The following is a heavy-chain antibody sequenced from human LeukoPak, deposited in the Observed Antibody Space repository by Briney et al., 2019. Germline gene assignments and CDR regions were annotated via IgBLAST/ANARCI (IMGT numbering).Heavy chain of an antibody. CDR2: IIPIVGTT. D-gene: IGHD3-22*01. CDR1: GGTFSSYA. CDR3: ARGGYYYDSSGYSHLPDY. Sequence: GASVTVSCKASGGTFSSYAFSWVRQAPGQGLEWMGGIIPIVGTTNYAQMFQGRVTITGDESTSTAYMELSSLRSEDTAVYYCARGGYYYDSSGYSHLPDYWGQGTLVTVSA. V-gene: IGHV1-69*13. J-gene: IGHJ4*02.